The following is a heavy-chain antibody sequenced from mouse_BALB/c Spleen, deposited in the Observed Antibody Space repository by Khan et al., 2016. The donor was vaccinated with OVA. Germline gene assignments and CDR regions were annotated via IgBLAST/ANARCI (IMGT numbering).Heavy chain of an antibody. J-gene: IGHJ1*01. CDR2: LNPNTGGT. V-gene: IGHV1-18*01. CDR1: GYSFTGYY. Sequence: VQLQQSGPDLVKPGASVNISCKASGYSFTGYYMHWVKQSHGKSLEWIGRLNPNTGGTNYNQKFKEKAILTVDKSSSTAYMELRSLASEGAAVYSCAIDRAYFSVWGPGTTVTVSS. CDR3: AIDRAYFSV.